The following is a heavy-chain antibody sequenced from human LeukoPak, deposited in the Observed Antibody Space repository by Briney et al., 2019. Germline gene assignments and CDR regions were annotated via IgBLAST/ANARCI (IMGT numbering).Heavy chain of an antibody. CDR2: ISYDGSNK. CDR1: GFTFSSYG. D-gene: IGHD1-26*01. J-gene: IGHJ4*02. V-gene: IGHV3-30*03. Sequence: GRSLRLSCAASGFTFSSYGMHWVRQAPGKGLEWVAVISYDGSNKYYADSVKGRFTISRDNSKNTLYLQMNSLRAEDTAVYYCARGWELVYWGQGTLVTVSS. CDR3: ARGWELVY.